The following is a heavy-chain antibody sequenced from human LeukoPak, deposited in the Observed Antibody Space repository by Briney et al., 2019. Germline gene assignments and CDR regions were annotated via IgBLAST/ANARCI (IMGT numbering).Heavy chain of an antibody. D-gene: IGHD1-26*01. Sequence: ASVKVSCKASGYTFTSYYMHWARQAPGQGLEWMAMINPTGGTTTFAQKFQGRLTVTRETSTSTVYMELSSLRSEDTAMYYCARGARGSYSDYWGRGTLITISS. J-gene: IGHJ4*02. CDR1: GYTFTSYY. CDR3: ARGARGSYSDY. CDR2: INPTGGTT. V-gene: IGHV1-46*01.